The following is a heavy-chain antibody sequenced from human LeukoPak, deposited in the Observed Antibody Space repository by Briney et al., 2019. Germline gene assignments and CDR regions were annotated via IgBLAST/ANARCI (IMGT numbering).Heavy chain of an antibody. J-gene: IGHJ4*02. V-gene: IGHV3-30*04. CDR3: ARVAGSYGSGPIDY. D-gene: IGHD3-10*01. CDR2: ISYDGSNK. Sequence: GGSLRLSCAASGFTFSSYAMHWVRQAPGKGLEWVAVISYDGSNKYYADSVKGRFTIPRDNSKNTLYLQMNSLRAEDTAVYYCARVAGSYGSGPIDYWGQGTLVTVSS. CDR1: GFTFSSYA.